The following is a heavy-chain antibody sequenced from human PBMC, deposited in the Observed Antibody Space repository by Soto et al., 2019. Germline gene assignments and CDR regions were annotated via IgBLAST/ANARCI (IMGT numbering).Heavy chain of an antibody. CDR2: IYYSGST. D-gene: IGHD5-18*01. J-gene: IGHJ5*02. CDR3: ARVTAMVRSSWFDP. V-gene: IGHV4-4*02. CDR1: SGSISSSNW. Sequence: SETLSLTCAVSSGSISSSNWWSWVRQPPGKGLEWIGGIYYSGSTNYNPSLKSRVTISVDTSKNQFSLKLSSVTAADTAVYYCARVTAMVRSSWFDPWGQGTLVTVSS.